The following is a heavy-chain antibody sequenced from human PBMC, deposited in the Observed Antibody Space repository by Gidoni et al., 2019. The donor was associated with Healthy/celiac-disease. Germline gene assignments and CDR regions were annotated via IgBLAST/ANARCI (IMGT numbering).Heavy chain of an antibody. CDR2: IYYRGST. Sequence: QVQLQESGPGLVKTSETLSLTCKVSGGSISSYYWSWIRQPPGKGLEWIGYIYYRGSTNYNPSLKSRVTISVDTSKHQFSLKLSSVTAADTAVYYCARGYGGSYSGAAFAIWGQGTMVTVSS. J-gene: IGHJ3*02. CDR3: ARGYGGSYSGAAFAI. D-gene: IGHD1-26*01. V-gene: IGHV4-59*01. CDR1: GGSISSYY.